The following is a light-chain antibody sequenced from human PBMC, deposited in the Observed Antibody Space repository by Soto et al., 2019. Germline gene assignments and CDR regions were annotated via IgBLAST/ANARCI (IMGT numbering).Light chain of an antibody. CDR2: GAS. V-gene: IGKV3-20*01. J-gene: IGKJ3*01. Sequence: EIVLTQSPGTLSVSPGERVTLSCRASQSVSSNYLAWYQQRPGQTPRLLIFGASYRATGIPDRFSGSGSGTDFHLTISRLEPEDFAVYYCQQYSSSPPEFTFGPGTKVDS. CDR3: QQYSSSPPEFT. CDR1: QSVSSNY.